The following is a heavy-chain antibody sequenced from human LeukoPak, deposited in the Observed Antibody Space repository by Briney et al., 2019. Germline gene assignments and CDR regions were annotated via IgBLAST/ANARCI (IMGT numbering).Heavy chain of an antibody. D-gene: IGHD3-9*01. Sequence: PVGSLRLSCAPSRFSFSNYVMTWVRQGPGDGLEWVSAISVSVGSTYYADSAKGRVTISRDNSKNTLYLQMNSLSAEDTAVYYCAKKPVFGVNYDILTGYYIPGPYFDYWGQGTLVTVSS. CDR1: RFSFSNYV. CDR2: ISVSVGST. V-gene: IGHV3-23*01. CDR3: AKKPVFGVNYDILTGYYIPGPYFDY. J-gene: IGHJ4*02.